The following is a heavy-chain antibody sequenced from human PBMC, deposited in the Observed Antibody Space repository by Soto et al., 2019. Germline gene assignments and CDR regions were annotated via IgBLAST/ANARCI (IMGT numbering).Heavy chain of an antibody. J-gene: IGHJ6*02. Sequence: QVQLVQSGAEVKKPGSSVKVSCKASGGTFSSYAISWMRQAPGQGLEWMGGIIPIFGTANYAQKFQGRVTITADESTSTAYMELSSLRSEDTAVYYCGLKPVATTIPSGMDVWGQGTTVTVSS. CDR1: GGTFSSYA. D-gene: IGHD5-12*01. V-gene: IGHV1-69*01. CDR2: IIPIFGTA. CDR3: GLKPVATTIPSGMDV.